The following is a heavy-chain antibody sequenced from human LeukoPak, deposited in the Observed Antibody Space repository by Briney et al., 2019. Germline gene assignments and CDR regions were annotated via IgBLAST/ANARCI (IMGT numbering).Heavy chain of an antibody. CDR3: IRDFRSADL. Sequence: QPGGSLGLSCVASGFTFSNYWMHWVRQPPGKGLVWVSRIYVDGRTTNYADSVKGRLTISRDNAKNTVYLEMNSLSVEDTATYYCIRDFRSADLWGQGTLVTVTS. CDR1: GFTFSNYW. J-gene: IGHJ5*02. V-gene: IGHV3-74*01. CDR2: IYVDGRTT.